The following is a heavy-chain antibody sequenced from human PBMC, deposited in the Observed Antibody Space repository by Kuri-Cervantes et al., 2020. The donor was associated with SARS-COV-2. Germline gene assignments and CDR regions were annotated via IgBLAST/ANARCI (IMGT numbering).Heavy chain of an antibody. Sequence: LRLSCTVSGDSTTSDNYYCSWIRQSAGKGLEWIGRIYTTGLTNYNPSLKGRAIISIDTSKNLFSLKLSSVTAADTAVYYCARGYIVVVPAAIRGSYYRTNNWFDPWGQGTLVTVSS. D-gene: IGHD2-2*02. CDR3: ARGYIVVVPAAIRGSYYRTNNWFDP. V-gene: IGHV4-61*02. J-gene: IGHJ5*02. CDR2: IYTTGLT. CDR1: GDSTTSDNYY.